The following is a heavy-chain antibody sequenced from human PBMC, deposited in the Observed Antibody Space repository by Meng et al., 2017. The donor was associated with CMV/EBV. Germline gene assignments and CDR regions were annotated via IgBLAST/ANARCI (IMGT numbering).Heavy chain of an antibody. D-gene: IGHD2-21*01. Sequence: GESLKISCAASGFTFSGSAMHWVRQASGKGLEWVGRIRSKANSYATAYAASVKGRFTIFRDDSKNTAYLQMNSLKTEDTAVYYCTHQSYCGGDCHACWGQGTLVTVSS. CDR1: GFTFSGSA. CDR2: IRSKANSYAT. CDR3: THQSYCGGDCHAC. V-gene: IGHV3-73*01. J-gene: IGHJ4*02.